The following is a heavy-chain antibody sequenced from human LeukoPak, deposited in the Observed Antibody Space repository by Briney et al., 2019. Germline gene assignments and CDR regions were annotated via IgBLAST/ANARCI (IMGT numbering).Heavy chain of an antibody. CDR2: IYYSGST. Sequence: SETLSLTCTVSGGSISSSSYYWGWIRQPPGKGLEWIGSIYYSGSTYYNPSLKSRVTISVDTSKNQFSLKLSSVTAADTAVYYCARGRSKFWSGYSGYYYYMDVWGKGTTVTVSS. CDR3: ARGRSKFWSGYSGYYYYMDV. V-gene: IGHV4-39*07. J-gene: IGHJ6*03. CDR1: GGSISSSSYY. D-gene: IGHD3-3*01.